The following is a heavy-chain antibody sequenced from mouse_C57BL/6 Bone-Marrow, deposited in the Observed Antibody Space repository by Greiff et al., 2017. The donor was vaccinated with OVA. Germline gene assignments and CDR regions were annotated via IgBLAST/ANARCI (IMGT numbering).Heavy chain of an antibody. CDR3: ARAYGSSLHYFDY. CDR1: GYAFSSYW. CDR2: IYPGDGDT. D-gene: IGHD1-1*01. Sequence: QVQLQQSGAELVKPGASVKISCKASGYAFSSYWMNWVKQRPGKGLEWIGQIYPGDGDTNYNGKFKGKATLTADKSSSTAYMQLSSLTSEDSAFYFCARAYGSSLHYFDYWGQGTTLTVSS. V-gene: IGHV1-80*01. J-gene: IGHJ2*01.